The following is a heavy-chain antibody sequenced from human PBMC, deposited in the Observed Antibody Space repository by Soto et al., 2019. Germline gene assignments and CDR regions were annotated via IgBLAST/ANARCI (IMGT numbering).Heavy chain of an antibody. CDR1: GFSLSTSGMC. V-gene: IGHV2-70*11. CDR3: ARETTVFGPKRNDAFDI. J-gene: IGHJ3*02. CDR2: IDWDDDK. D-gene: IGHD4-17*01. Sequence: SGPTLVKPTQTLTLTCTFSGFSLSTSGMCVSWIRQPPGKALEWLARIDWDDDKYYSTSLKTRLTISKDTSKNQVVLTMTNMDPVDTATYYCARETTVFGPKRNDAFDIWGQGTMVTVSS.